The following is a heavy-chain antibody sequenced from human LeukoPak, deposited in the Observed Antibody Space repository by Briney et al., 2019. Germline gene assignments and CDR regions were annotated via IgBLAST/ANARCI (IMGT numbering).Heavy chain of an antibody. CDR2: ISAYNGNT. V-gene: IGHV1-18*01. CDR3: ARDLSDIVLMVYAPRGDY. J-gene: IGHJ4*02. Sequence: ASVNVSCKASGYTFTRYGISWVRQAPGQGLEWMGWISAYNGNTNYAQKLQGRVTMTTDTSTSTAYMELRSLRSDDTAVYYCARDLSDIVLMVYAPRGDYWGQGTLVTVSS. CDR1: GYTFTRYG. D-gene: IGHD2-8*01.